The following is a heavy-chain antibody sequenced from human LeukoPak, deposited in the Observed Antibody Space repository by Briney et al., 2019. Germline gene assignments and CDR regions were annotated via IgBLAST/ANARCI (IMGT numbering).Heavy chain of an antibody. Sequence: ASVKVSCKASGGTFSSYAISWVRQAPGQGLEWMGSIIPNFGTANYAQKFQGRVTITTDESTSTAYMELSSLRSEDTAVYYCGRGPSIQLWLPFDYCGQGALVTVSS. D-gene: IGHD5-18*01. V-gene: IGHV1-69*05. CDR3: GRGPSIQLWLPFDY. CDR2: IIPNFGTA. CDR1: GGTFSSYA. J-gene: IGHJ4*02.